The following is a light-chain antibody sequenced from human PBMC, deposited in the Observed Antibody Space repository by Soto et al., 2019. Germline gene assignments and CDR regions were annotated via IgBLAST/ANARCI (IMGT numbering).Light chain of an antibody. Sequence: EIVLTQSPATLSLFPGERATLSCRASQSVRTYLAWYQQKPGQAPGLLISGASNRATGVPARFSGSGSGTEFTLTISSLETEDSAVYYCHQRSNWPRTFGGGTKVEIK. V-gene: IGKV3-11*01. CDR2: GAS. J-gene: IGKJ4*01. CDR1: QSVRTY. CDR3: HQRSNWPRT.